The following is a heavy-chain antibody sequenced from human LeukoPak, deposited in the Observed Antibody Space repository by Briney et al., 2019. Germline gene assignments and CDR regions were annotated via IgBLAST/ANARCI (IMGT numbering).Heavy chain of an antibody. J-gene: IGHJ5*02. CDR3: ARYYGDYGRWFDP. V-gene: IGHV3-21*01. Sequence: GGSLRLSCAASGFTFNSYSMNWVRQAPGKGLEWVSSISSSSSYIYYADSVKGRFTISRDNAKNSLYLQMNSLRAEDTAVYYCARYYGDYGRWFDPWGQGTLVTVSS. CDR2: ISSSSSYI. CDR1: GFTFNSYS. D-gene: IGHD4-17*01.